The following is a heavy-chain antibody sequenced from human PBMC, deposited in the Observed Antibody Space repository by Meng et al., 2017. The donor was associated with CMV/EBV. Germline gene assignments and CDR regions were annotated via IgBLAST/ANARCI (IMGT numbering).Heavy chain of an antibody. CDR2: ISSSGSTI. Sequence: GESLKISCAASGFTFSSYEMNWVRQAPGEGLEWVSYISSSGSTIYYADSVKGRFTISRDNAKNSLYPQMNSLRAEDTPVYYCARNNAFDIWGQGTMVTVSS. V-gene: IGHV3-48*03. J-gene: IGHJ3*02. CDR1: GFTFSSYE. CDR3: ARNNAFDI.